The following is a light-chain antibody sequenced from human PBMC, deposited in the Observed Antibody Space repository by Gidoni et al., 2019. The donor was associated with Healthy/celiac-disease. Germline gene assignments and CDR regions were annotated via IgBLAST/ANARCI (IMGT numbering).Light chain of an antibody. V-gene: IGKV1-39*01. J-gene: IGKJ4*01. Sequence: DRQMTQSPSSLSASVGDRVTSTCRASQSISSYLNWYQQKPGKAHKLLLYAASSLQRGVPSRFSGSGSGTDFTLTISSLQPEDFATYYCQQSYSTPLTFGGGTKVEIK. CDR1: QSISSY. CDR2: AAS. CDR3: QQSYSTPLT.